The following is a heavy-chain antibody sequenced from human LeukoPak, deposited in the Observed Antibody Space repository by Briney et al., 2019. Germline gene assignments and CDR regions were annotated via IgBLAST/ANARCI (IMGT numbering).Heavy chain of an antibody. CDR2: IRSKPYGGTA. D-gene: IGHD6-25*01. J-gene: IGHJ4*02. V-gene: IGHV3-49*04. CDR1: GFTFGDFA. Sequence: GRSLRLSCTASGFTFGDFAISWVRQAPGRGLECIGFIRSKPYGGTAEYAASVKGRFTISRDDSKSIAYLQMNSLKIEDTAVYYCTRRAATYPAFDSWGQGTLFTVSS. CDR3: TRRAATYPAFDS.